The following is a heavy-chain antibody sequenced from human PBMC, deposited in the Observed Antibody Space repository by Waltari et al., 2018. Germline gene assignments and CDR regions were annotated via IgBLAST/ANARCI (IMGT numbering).Heavy chain of an antibody. CDR2: INAGNGNT. CDR1: GYTFTSYA. D-gene: IGHD3-10*01. CDR3: ARISGTSSYYYGMDV. V-gene: IGHV1-3*01. J-gene: IGHJ6*02. Sequence: QVQLVQSGAEVKKPGASVKVSCKASGYTFTSYAMHWVRQAPGQRLEWMGWINAGNGNTKYSQKFQGRVTIPRDTSASTAYMELSSLRSEDTAVYYCARISGTSSYYYGMDVWGQGTTVTVSS.